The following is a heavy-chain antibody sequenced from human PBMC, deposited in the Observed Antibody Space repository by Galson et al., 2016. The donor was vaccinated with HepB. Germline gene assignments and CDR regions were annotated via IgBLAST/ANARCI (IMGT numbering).Heavy chain of an antibody. D-gene: IGHD2-2*01. J-gene: IGHJ4*02. CDR2: IDWADGK. Sequence: PALVKPTQTLTLTCTFSGFSLSTGGMGLSWIRQPPGKALEWLARIDWADGKYYSTSLKTRLTISKDTSKNQVVLRMTNMDPVDTATYYCARIQTAYCCSTSCYALDFWGQGTLVTVSS. V-gene: IGHV2-70*11. CDR3: ARIQTAYCCSTSCYALDF. CDR1: GFSLSTGGMG.